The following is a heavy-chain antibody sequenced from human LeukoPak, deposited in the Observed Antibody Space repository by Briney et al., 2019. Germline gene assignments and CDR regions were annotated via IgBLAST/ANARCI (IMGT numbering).Heavy chain of an antibody. J-gene: IGHJ4*02. V-gene: IGHV1-18*01. D-gene: IGHD3-22*01. Sequence: GASVKVSCTASGYTFTSYGISWVRQAPGQVLEWMGWISAYNGNTNYAQKLQGRVTMTTDTSTSTAYMELRSLRSDDTAVYYCASFPYYYDSSGYLGYWGQGTLVTVSS. CDR3: ASFPYYYDSSGYLGY. CDR1: GYTFTSYG. CDR2: ISAYNGNT.